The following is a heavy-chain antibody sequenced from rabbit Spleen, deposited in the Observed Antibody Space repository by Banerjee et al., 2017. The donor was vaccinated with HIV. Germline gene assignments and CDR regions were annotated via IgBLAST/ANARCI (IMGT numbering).Heavy chain of an antibody. V-gene: IGHV1S43*01. CDR1: GFSFSDYYY. Sequence: QEQLVESGGGLVRPEGSLTLSCKASGFSFSDYYYMCWVRQAPGKGLELIACIYTVTGSAFPASWVNGRFTVTRSTSLNTVDLKMTRLTAADTATYFCARDLVAVIGWNFDFWGQGTLVTVS. CDR2: IYTVTGSA. CDR3: ARDLVAVIGWNFDF. J-gene: IGHJ4*01. D-gene: IGHD5-1*01.